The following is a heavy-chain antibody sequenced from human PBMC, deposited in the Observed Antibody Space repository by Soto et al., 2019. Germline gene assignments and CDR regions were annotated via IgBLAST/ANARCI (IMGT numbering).Heavy chain of an antibody. CDR1: GDSVSSNSAA. J-gene: IGHJ6*02. Sequence: SQTLSLTCAISGDSVSSNSAAWNWIRQSPSGGLEWLGRTYYRSRWYNDYAVSVRSRITINPDTSKNQFSLHLNSVTPEDTAVYYCARDPRLRYFVYYGMDVWGQGTTVTVSS. CDR3: ARDPRLRYFVYYGMDV. CDR2: TYYRSRWYN. D-gene: IGHD3-9*01. V-gene: IGHV6-1*01.